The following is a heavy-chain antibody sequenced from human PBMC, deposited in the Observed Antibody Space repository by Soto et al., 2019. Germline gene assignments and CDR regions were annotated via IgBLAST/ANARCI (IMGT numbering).Heavy chain of an antibody. D-gene: IGHD1-26*01. V-gene: IGHV1-18*04. CDR2: ISAYNGNT. CDR1: VYTFTSYG. Sequence: GASLRDSCKASVYTFTSYGISWVRQAPGKGLEWMGWISAYNGNTNYAQKLQGRVTMTTDTSTSTAYMELRSLRADDTAVYYCARVPPYSGSYYHYYWGQGTQVTVSS. CDR3: ARVPPYSGSYYHYY. J-gene: IGHJ4*02.